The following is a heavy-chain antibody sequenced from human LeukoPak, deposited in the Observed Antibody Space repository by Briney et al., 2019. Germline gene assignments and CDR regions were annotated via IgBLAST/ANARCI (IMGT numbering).Heavy chain of an antibody. D-gene: IGHD5-18*01. CDR3: ARNSYGPILKMGLDY. Sequence: ASVKVSCKTSGYTFTDFYIHWVRQAPGQGLEWMGWINPHSGGTKYAQRIQGRVTMTRDTSTSTVYMELSSLRSEDTAVYYCARNSYGPILKMGLDYWGQGTLVTVSS. V-gene: IGHV1-2*02. J-gene: IGHJ4*02. CDR2: INPHSGGT. CDR1: GYTFTDFY.